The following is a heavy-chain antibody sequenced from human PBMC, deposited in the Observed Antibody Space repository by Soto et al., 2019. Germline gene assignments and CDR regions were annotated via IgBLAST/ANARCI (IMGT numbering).Heavy chain of an antibody. CDR2: ISGSGGTT. CDR1: GFTLSNYA. Sequence: EVQLLESGGGLVQPGRSLRLSCAASGFTLSNYAMSWVRQAPGQGLDWVSAISGSGGTTYYADSVKGRFTISRGNSKNTLFLQMNSLRAEDAAVYYCAKFFVETGSNSGWPWSFHYWGQGTLVTVSS. J-gene: IGHJ4*02. V-gene: IGHV3-23*01. D-gene: IGHD6-25*01. CDR3: AKFFVETGSNSGWPWSFHY.